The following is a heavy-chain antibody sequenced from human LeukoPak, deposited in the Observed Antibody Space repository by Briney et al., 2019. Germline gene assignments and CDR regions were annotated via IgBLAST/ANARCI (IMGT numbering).Heavy chain of an antibody. D-gene: IGHD1-14*01. J-gene: IGHJ5*02. CDR2: VHPDSGNT. CDR1: GYPFSTWE. CDR3: ARGPRNDP. Sequence: ASVKVSCKTSGYPFSTWEINWVRQAAGQGLEWLGWVHPDSGNTDYAQKFRGRVTMSRDTSTSTAYMELSGLRLDDTAVYFCARGPRNDPWGQGTPVTVSS. V-gene: IGHV1-8*01.